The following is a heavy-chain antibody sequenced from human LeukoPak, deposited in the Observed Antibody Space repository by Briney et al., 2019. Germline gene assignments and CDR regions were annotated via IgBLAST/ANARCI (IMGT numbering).Heavy chain of an antibody. J-gene: IGHJ4*02. CDR1: GGSISSSSYY. CDR2: IYYSGST. CDR3: ARQPRVLGSSELDYFDY. Sequence: PSETLSLTCAVYGGSISSSSYYWGWIRQPPGKGLEWIGSIYYSGSTYYNPSLKSRVTISVDTSKNQFSLKLSSVTAADTAVYYCARQPRVLGSSELDYFDYWGQGTLVTVSS. V-gene: IGHV4-39*01. D-gene: IGHD6-13*01.